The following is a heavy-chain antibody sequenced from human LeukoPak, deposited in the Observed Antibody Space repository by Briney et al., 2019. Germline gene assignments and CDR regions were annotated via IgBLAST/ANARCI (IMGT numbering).Heavy chain of an antibody. CDR2: MFYTGTT. Sequence: PSETLSLTCSVSGDSISSGTYYWGWIRLPPGKGLEWIATMFYTGTTYYNPSLKSRVTISVDSSKNQFSLKLSSVTAADTAVYYCARCIAPKDAFDIWGQGTMVTVSS. V-gene: IGHV4-39*07. J-gene: IGHJ3*02. CDR1: GDSISSGTYY. D-gene: IGHD6-13*01. CDR3: ARCIAPKDAFDI.